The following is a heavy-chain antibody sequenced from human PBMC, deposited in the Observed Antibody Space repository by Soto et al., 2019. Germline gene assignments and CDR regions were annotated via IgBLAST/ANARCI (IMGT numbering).Heavy chain of an antibody. Sequence: PSETLSLTCAVSGDSMSSSDYYWGWIRQPPGKGLEWIGSIYYSGSTYYNPSLQSRVAISVDTSKNQFSLKLKSVTAADTAIYYCATRADNIRRVYNDFKTHCFDYWGQGALVTVSS. V-gene: IGHV4-39*01. CDR2: IYYSGST. CDR1: GDSMSSSDYY. D-gene: IGHD1-1*01. J-gene: IGHJ4*02. CDR3: ATRADNIRRVYNDFKTHCFDY.